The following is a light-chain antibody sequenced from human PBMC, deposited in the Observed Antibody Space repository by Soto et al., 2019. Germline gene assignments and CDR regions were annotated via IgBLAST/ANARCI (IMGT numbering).Light chain of an antibody. V-gene: IGKV3-11*01. CDR3: QQRSNWPPIT. CDR2: DAS. Sequence: EIVLTQSPATLSLSPGERATLSCRAGQSVSSYLAWYQQKPGQAPRLLIYDASNRATGIPARFSGSGSGTDFTLTISSLEPEDFAVYYCQQRSNWPPITFGQGTRLRL. CDR1: QSVSSY. J-gene: IGKJ5*01.